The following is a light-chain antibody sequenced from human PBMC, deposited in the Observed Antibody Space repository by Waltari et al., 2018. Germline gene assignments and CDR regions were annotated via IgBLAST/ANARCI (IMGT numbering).Light chain of an antibody. CDR1: QSVSSY. CDR2: DAS. Sequence: EIVLTQSPATLSLSPGERATLSCRANQSVSSYLAWYQQKPGQAPRLLIYDASNRATGIPARFSGSGSGTDFTLTISSLEPEYFAVYYCQQRSNWPPRYTFGQGTKLEIK. J-gene: IGKJ2*01. V-gene: IGKV3-11*01. CDR3: QQRSNWPPRYT.